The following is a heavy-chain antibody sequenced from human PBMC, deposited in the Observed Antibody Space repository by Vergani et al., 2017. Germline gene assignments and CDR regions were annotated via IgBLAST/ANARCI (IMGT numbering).Heavy chain of an antibody. J-gene: IGHJ4*02. CDR3: AKYGSSGYHRTDD. CDR2: ISGSGGST. Sequence: EVQLLESGGGLVKPGGSLRLSCAASGFTFSSYAISWVRQAPGKGLEWVSAISGSGGSTYYADSVKGRFTISRDNSKNTLYLQMNSLRAEDTAVYYCAKYGSSGYHRTDDGGQGTLVTVSS. CDR1: GFTFSSYA. D-gene: IGHD3-22*01. V-gene: IGHV3-23*01.